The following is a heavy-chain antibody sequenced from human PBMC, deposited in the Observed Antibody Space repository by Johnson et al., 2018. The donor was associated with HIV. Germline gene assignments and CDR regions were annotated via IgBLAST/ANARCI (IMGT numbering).Heavy chain of an antibody. Sequence: QVQLVESGGGLVQPGGSLRLSCAASGFTFSRYDMHWVRQAPGKGLEWVAFIRYDGSNKYYVDSVRGRFTISRDNAKNSLYLQMKSLRAEDTAVYDCARDWYYYDISGYYYANMVDVFYIWSQGTMVTVSS. J-gene: IGHJ3*02. CDR3: ARDWYYYDISGYYYANMVDVFYI. CDR1: GFTFSRYD. V-gene: IGHV3-30*02. D-gene: IGHD3-22*01. CDR2: IRYDGSNK.